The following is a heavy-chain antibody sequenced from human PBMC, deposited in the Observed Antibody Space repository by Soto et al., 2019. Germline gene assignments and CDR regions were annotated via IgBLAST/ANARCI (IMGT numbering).Heavy chain of an antibody. J-gene: IGHJ6*03. CDR1: GGSISGGPYY. D-gene: IGHD2-2*01. V-gene: IGHV4-31*03. CDR2: IYYTGST. CDR3: ARVSGIVVVPTAKDPHYYYMDV. Sequence: QVQRQESGPGLVKPSQTLSLTCTVSGGSISGGPYYWTWIRQHPGSGLEWIGYIYYTGSTYYNPSLKSRVIMSVDTSNNQLSLKLSSVTAADTAVYFCARVSGIVVVPTAKDPHYYYMDVWGKGTTVTVSS.